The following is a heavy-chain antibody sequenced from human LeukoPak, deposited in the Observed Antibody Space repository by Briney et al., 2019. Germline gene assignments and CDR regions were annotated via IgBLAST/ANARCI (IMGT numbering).Heavy chain of an antibody. CDR3: ARQAVPAAKKNWFDP. V-gene: IGHV4-59*01. CDR1: GGSISSYY. D-gene: IGHD2-2*01. CDR2: IYYSGST. J-gene: IGHJ5*02. Sequence: PSETLSLTCTVSGGSISSYYWSWIRQPPGKGLEWIGYIYYSGSTNYNPSLKSRVTISVDTSKNQFSLKLSSVTAADTAVYYCARQAVPAAKKNWFDPWGQGTPVTVSS.